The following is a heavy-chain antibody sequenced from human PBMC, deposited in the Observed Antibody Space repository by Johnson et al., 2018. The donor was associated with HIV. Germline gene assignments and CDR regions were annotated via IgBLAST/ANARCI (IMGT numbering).Heavy chain of an antibody. CDR2: ISYDGSNK. Sequence: QVQLVESGGGVVQPGRSLRLSCAACGFTFSSYAMHWVRQAPGKGLEWVAVISYDGSNKYYADSVKGRFTISRDNSKNTLYLQMNSLRAEDTAVYYCARDEPYNLNAFDIWGQGTMVTVSS. V-gene: IGHV3-30-3*01. CDR3: ARDEPYNLNAFDI. D-gene: IGHD5-24*01. CDR1: GFTFSSYA. J-gene: IGHJ3*02.